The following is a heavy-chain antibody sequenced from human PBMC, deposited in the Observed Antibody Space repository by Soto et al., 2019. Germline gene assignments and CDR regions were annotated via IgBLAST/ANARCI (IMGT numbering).Heavy chain of an antibody. CDR3: ARRIPFGYGMDV. Sequence: PGGSLRLSCAASGFTFSSYGMHWVRQAPGKGLEYVSAITSNGGNTDYASSVKGRFTISRDNSKNTLYLQMGSLRAEDMAVYYCARRIPFGYGMDVWGQGTTVTVSS. CDR1: GFTFSSYG. CDR2: ITSNGGNT. J-gene: IGHJ6*02. V-gene: IGHV3-64*01. D-gene: IGHD2-21*01.